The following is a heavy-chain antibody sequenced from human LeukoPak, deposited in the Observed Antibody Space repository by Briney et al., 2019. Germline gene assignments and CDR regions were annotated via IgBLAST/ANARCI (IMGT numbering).Heavy chain of an antibody. V-gene: IGHV3-30*18. Sequence: GGPLRLSCAASGFTFSSYGMHWVRQAPGKGLEGVAVISYDGSNKYYADSVKGRFTISRDNSKNTLYLQMNSLRAEDTAVYYCAKSPTPLLLWFGELFTDAFDIWGQGTMVTVSS. CDR2: ISYDGSNK. CDR1: GFTFSSYG. J-gene: IGHJ3*02. D-gene: IGHD3-10*01. CDR3: AKSPTPLLLWFGELFTDAFDI.